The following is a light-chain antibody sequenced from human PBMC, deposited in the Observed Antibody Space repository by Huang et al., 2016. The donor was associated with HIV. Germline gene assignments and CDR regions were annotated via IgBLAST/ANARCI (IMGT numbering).Light chain of an antibody. V-gene: IGKV1-9*01. CDR1: EDVSSY. CDR2: AAS. Sequence: IQVTQSPSSLSASVGDRVTLTCRASEDVSSYLAWYQQKPGKAPKLLIHAASTLQSGVPSRFSGSGSGTDFTLTSTSLQPEDFATYFCQQSRTFGGGTKVEV. CDR3: QQSRT. J-gene: IGKJ4*01.